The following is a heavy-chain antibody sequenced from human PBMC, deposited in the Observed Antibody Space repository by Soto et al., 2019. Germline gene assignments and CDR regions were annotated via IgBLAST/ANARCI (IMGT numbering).Heavy chain of an antibody. V-gene: IGHV1-18*01. CDR2: ISAYDGKT. D-gene: IGHD3-3*01. Sequence: GASVKVSSKTSGYTFNTYGINWVRQAPGQGLELMGWISAYDGKTTYAEKFQGRVTLTTDTSTSTAYMELRSLRSDDTAIYYCARDPHEFWTSYWFDPWGQGTPVTVSS. CDR3: ARDPHEFWTSYWFDP. J-gene: IGHJ5*02. CDR1: GYTFNTYG.